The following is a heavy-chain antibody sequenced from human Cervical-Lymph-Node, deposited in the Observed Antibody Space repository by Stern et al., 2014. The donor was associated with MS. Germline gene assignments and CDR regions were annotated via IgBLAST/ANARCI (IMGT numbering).Heavy chain of an antibody. D-gene: IGHD2-15*01. CDR3: ARGRGVVLAASYLDY. V-gene: IGHV1-3*01. CDR1: GYTFATFA. CDR2: IAASNGNT. J-gene: IGHJ4*02. Sequence: QVQLVQSGAEVKKPGASVKVSCKASGYTFATFAVHWVRQAPGPRLEWMGWIAASNGNTKYSQKFQDRLTFTRDTSANTVYMELSSLRSEDTAVYFCARGRGVVLAASYLDYWGQGTLLTVSS.